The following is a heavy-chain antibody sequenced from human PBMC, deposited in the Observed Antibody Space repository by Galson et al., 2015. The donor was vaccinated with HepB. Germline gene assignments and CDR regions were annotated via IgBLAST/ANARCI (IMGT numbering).Heavy chain of an antibody. Sequence: SLRLSCAASGFTFSSYGMHWVRQAPGKGLEWVAVISYDGSNKYYADSVKGRFTISRDNSKNTLYLQMNSLRAEDTAVYYCAKDLQSYMDVWGKGTTVPVSS. V-gene: IGHV3-30*18. CDR2: ISYDGSNK. CDR3: AKDLQSYMDV. D-gene: IGHD4-11*01. J-gene: IGHJ6*03. CDR1: GFTFSSYG.